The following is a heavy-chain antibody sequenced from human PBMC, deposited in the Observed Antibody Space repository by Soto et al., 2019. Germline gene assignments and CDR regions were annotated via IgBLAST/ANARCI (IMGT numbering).Heavy chain of an antibody. CDR3: ASTHSTSWYWFDP. J-gene: IGHJ5*02. D-gene: IGHD6-13*01. CDR2: IFSNDEK. CDR1: GFSLSNAGLG. Sequence: QVTVKESGPVLVKPTETITLTCTVSGFSLSNAGLGVSWIRQPPGKALEWVAHIFSNDEKSYSTSLRSRLTISKDTSKSQVVLTITNMDPVDTATYFCASTHSTSWYWFDPWGQGTLVTVSS. V-gene: IGHV2-26*04.